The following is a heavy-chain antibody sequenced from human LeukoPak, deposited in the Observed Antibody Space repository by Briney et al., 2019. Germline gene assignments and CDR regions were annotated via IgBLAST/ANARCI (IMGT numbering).Heavy chain of an antibody. D-gene: IGHD4-17*01. CDR2: ISGSGGST. CDR1: GFTISSYA. CDR3: AKDLTVTEDWYFDL. J-gene: IGHJ2*01. V-gene: IGHV3-23*01. Sequence: PGGSLRLSCAASGFTISSYAMSWVRQAPGKGLEWVSAISGSGGSTYYADSVKGRFTISRDKSKNTLYLQMNSLRAEDTAVYYCAKDLTVTEDWYFDLWGRGTLVTVSS.